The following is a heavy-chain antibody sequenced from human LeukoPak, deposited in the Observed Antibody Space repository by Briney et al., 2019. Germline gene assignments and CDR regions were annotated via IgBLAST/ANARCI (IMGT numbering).Heavy chain of an antibody. Sequence: SETLSLTCAVYGGSFSGYYWSWIRQPPGKGLEWMGEINHSGSTNYNPSLKSRVTISVDTSKNQFSLKLSSVTAADTAVYYCARSVVVPAASPRNDAFDIWGQGTMVTVSS. CDR1: GGSFSGYY. CDR2: INHSGST. CDR3: ARSVVVPAASPRNDAFDI. V-gene: IGHV4-34*01. J-gene: IGHJ3*02. D-gene: IGHD2-2*01.